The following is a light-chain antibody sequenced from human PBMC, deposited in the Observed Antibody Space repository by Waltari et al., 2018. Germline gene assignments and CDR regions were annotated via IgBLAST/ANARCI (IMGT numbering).Light chain of an antibody. CDR1: QSIHND. J-gene: IGKJ4*01. V-gene: IGKV3-11*01. CDR3: QQRRNWPLT. CDR2: DTS. Sequence: SCRASQSIHNDLAWYQQKPGQAPRLLIYDTSNRATGISARFSGSGFWTDFTLTISSLEPEDFAVYYCQQRRNWPLTFGGGTKVEIK.